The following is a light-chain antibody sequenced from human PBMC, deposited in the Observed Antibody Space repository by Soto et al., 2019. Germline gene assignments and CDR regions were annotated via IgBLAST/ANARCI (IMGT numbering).Light chain of an antibody. J-gene: IGKJ1*01. V-gene: IGKV1-8*01. CDR3: QQYITYRT. CDR2: AAS. Sequence: AIRMTQSPSSFSASTGDRVTITCRASQGISSYLAWYQQKPGKAPKLLIYAASTLQSGVPSRFSGSGSGTDFTLTISCLQSEDFATYYCQQYITYRTFGQGTKVDIK. CDR1: QGISSY.